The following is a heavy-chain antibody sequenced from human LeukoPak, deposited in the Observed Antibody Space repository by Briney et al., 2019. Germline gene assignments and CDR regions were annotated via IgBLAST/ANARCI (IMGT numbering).Heavy chain of an antibody. CDR1: GFIFSSYW. V-gene: IGHV3-7*03. J-gene: IGHJ4*02. Sequence: GGSLRLSCAASGFIFSSYWMSWVRQAPGKGLEWVANIKQDGGEKYYVDSVKGRFTISRDNAKDSLYLQMNSLRVEDTAVYYCARPRGCGTSKCNNFDYWGQGTLVTVSS. D-gene: IGHD2-21*01. CDR2: IKQDGGEK. CDR3: ARPRGCGTSKCNNFDY.